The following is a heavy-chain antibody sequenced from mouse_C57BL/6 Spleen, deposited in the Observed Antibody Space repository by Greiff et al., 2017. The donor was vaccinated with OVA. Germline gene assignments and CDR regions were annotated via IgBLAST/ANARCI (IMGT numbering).Heavy chain of an antibody. V-gene: IGHV5-4*01. CDR2: ISDGGSYT. D-gene: IGHD1-1*01. CDR1: GYTFSSYA. Sequence: EVQVLQSGAGLVKPGGSLKLSCAASGYTFSSYAMPWVRQTPEKRLEWVATISDGGSYTYYPDNVKGRFTISRDNTKNTLYLQVSHLTSEDTAMYDCASAPRSHDGYYDVWGTGTTVTVSS. J-gene: IGHJ1*03. CDR3: ASAPRSHDGYYDV.